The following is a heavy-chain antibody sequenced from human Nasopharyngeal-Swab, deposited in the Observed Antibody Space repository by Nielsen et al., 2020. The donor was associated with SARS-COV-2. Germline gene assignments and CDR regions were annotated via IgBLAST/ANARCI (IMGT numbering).Heavy chain of an antibody. V-gene: IGHV3-48*01. CDR2: ITSSSSTR. Sequence: GGSLRLSCAASGFAFTDYSMDWVRQAPGKGLEWVSYITSSSSTRYYADSVKGRFTVSRDNAKNSLYLQMNSLRAEDTAVYYCASYAVISSGFVAGLDYWGQGTLVTVSS. J-gene: IGHJ4*02. CDR3: ASYAVISSGFVAGLDY. D-gene: IGHD6-19*01. CDR1: GFAFTDYS.